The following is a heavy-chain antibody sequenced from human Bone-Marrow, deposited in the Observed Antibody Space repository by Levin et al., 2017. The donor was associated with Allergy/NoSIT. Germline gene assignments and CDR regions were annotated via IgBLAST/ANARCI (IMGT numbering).Heavy chain of an antibody. Sequence: GGSLRLSCAASGFTFSNYWMHWVRQAPGKGLVWLSRISSDGSTTNYADPVKGRFTISRDNAKNTLYLQMNTLRAEDTAVYYCARVLYNWNDVIDYWGQGTLVTVSS. CDR3: ARVLYNWNDVIDY. J-gene: IGHJ4*02. V-gene: IGHV3-74*01. CDR1: GFTFSNYW. CDR2: ISSDGSTT. D-gene: IGHD1-1*01.